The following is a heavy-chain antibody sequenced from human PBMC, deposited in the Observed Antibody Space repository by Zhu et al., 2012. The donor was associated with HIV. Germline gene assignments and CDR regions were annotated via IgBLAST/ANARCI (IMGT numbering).Heavy chain of an antibody. Sequence: QVQLQESGPGLVKPSETLSLTCTVSGGSISGHYWSWIRQPPGKGLEWIAYISDSGSTNYNPSLKTRVSISVDPSKKQFSMKLTSVTAADTAVYYCARDNPANEWGQGTLVTVAS. CDR3: ARDNPANE. J-gene: IGHJ4*02. CDR1: GGSISGHY. D-gene: IGHD1-14*01. CDR2: ISDSGST. V-gene: IGHV4-59*11.